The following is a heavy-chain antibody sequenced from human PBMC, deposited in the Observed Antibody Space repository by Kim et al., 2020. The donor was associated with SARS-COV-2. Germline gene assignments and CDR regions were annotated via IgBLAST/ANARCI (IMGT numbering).Heavy chain of an antibody. Sequence: ASVKVSCKASGYTFTNSAMHWVRQSPGQRLECMGWINTGTGNTKYSQKFQGRVTITWDTSATTAYMELNSLRSEDTSVYYCARGYSYGWDWGQGTLVTDSS. CDR3: ARGYSYGWD. CDR1: GYTFTNSA. D-gene: IGHD5-18*01. CDR2: INTGTGNT. V-gene: IGHV1-3*04. J-gene: IGHJ4*02.